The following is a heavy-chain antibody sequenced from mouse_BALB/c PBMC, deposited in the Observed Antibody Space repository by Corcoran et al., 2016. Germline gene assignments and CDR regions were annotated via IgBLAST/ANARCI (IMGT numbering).Heavy chain of an antibody. Sequence: EVQLQQSGPELVKPGASVKMSCKASGYTFTSYVMHWVKQKPGQGLEWIGYIYPYNDDTKYNEEFKGKATLTSDKSSSTAYMGLNSLTSEDSAVYYCAREVPGGYPFEYWGQGTTLTVSS. V-gene: IGHV1S136*01. J-gene: IGHJ2*01. CDR1: GYTFTSYV. CDR3: AREVPGGYPFEY. D-gene: IGHD2-2*01. CDR2: IYPYNDDT.